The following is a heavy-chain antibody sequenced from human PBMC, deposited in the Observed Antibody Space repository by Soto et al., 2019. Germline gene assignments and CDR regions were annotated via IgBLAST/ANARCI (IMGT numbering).Heavy chain of an antibody. V-gene: IGHV3-33*01. CDR3: ARDLEAITMILCL. CDR2: IWYDGSNK. D-gene: IGHD3-22*01. J-gene: IGHJ4*02. Sequence: GGSLRLSCAASGFTFSSYGMHWVRQAPGKGLEWVAVIWYDGSNKYYADSVKGRFTISRDNSKNTLYLQMNSLRAEDTAVYYCARDLEAITMILCLWGQGTLVTVSS. CDR1: GFTFSSYG.